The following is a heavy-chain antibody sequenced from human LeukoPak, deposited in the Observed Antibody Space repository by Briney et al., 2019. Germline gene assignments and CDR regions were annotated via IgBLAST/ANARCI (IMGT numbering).Heavy chain of an antibody. CDR1: GFTFNRFW. J-gene: IGHJ4*02. Sequence: GGSLRLSCGASGFTFNRFWMHWVRQAPGKGLVWVARIKNDGSSTTYADSVKGRFTISRDNAMNTLYLQMNSLRADDTAVYYCTRDLHRLYYFDYWGQGTLVTVSS. CDR2: IKNDGSST. V-gene: IGHV3-74*01. CDR3: TRDLHRLYYFDY.